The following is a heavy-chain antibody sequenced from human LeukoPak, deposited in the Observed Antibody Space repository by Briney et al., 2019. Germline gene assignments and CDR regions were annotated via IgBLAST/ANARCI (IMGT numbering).Heavy chain of an antibody. Sequence: SETLSLTCTVSGGSISSYYWSWIRQPPGKGLEWIGYIYYSGGTNYNPSLKSRVTISVDTSKNQFSLKLSSVTAADTAVYYCARGLLYYDFWSGYPLEAFDIWGQGTMVTVSS. CDR1: GGSISSYY. J-gene: IGHJ3*02. CDR3: ARGLLYYDFWSGYPLEAFDI. CDR2: IYYSGGT. D-gene: IGHD3-3*01. V-gene: IGHV4-59*01.